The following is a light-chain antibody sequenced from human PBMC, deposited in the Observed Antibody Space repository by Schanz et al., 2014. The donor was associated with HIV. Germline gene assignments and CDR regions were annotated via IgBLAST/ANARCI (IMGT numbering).Light chain of an antibody. CDR3: QYFGNSGGT. CDR2: ATS. V-gene: IGKV3-20*01. J-gene: IGKJ4*01. Sequence: EIVLTQSPGTLSLSPGERATLSCGASPRLSSSYLAWYQQKRDQPPRLVIYATSSRAAGIPDRFSGTGSGTDFTLTISRLEPEDFAVYFCQYFGNSGGTFGGGTKVEIK. CDR1: PRLSSSY.